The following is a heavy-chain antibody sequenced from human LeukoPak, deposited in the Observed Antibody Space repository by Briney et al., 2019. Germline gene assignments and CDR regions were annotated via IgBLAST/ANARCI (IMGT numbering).Heavy chain of an antibody. CDR3: ARTRSGNSFDY. CDR2: IWNDGTNK. V-gene: IGHV3-33*01. Sequence: GGSLRLSCAASGFTFNIYGMHWVRKAPGKGLEWVAMIWNDGTNKYYADSVKGRFTTSRDNSKSTLYLQINSLRAEDTAVYYCARTRSGNSFDYRGQGTLVTISS. D-gene: IGHD1-26*01. J-gene: IGHJ4*02. CDR1: GFTFNIYG.